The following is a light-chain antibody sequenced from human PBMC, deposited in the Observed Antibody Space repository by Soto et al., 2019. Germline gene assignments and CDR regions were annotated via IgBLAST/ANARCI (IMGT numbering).Light chain of an antibody. CDR1: QSVSSN. CDR3: QQYHNWPPNT. V-gene: IGKV3-15*01. CDR2: GAS. Sequence: EIVMTQSPATLSVSPWERATLSCRASQSVSSNLAWYQQKPGQAPRLLIYGASTRATGIPARFSGSGSGTEFTLTISMLQSEDFAVYYWQQYHNWPPNTCGQGTKLEIK. J-gene: IGKJ2*01.